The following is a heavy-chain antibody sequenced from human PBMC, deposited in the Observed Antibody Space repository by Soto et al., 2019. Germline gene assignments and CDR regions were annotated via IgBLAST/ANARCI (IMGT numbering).Heavy chain of an antibody. V-gene: IGHV1-3*01. Sequence: QVQLVQSGAEVKKPGASVKVSCKASGYTFTSYDMHWVRQAPGQRLEWMGWINAGNGNTKYSQKFQGRVTITMDTSASTAYMELSSLRSEDTAVYYCARSEYYYGSGSYVFWFDPWGQGTLVTVSS. D-gene: IGHD3-10*01. CDR2: INAGNGNT. CDR1: GYTFTSYD. CDR3: ARSEYYYGSGSYVFWFDP. J-gene: IGHJ5*02.